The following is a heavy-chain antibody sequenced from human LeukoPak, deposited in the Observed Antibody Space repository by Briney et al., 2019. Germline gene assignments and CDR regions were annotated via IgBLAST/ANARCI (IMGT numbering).Heavy chain of an antibody. D-gene: IGHD1-1*01. V-gene: IGHV3-7*01. Sequence: GGSLRLSCAASGFTFSSYAMSWVRQTPGKGLEWVANIKEDGTEKNLVDSVKGRFTISRDNTKNLLFLEMNNLRGDDTAIYYCVRESRPGGAMGLYHNLDYWGQGTLVAVSS. CDR1: GFTFSSYA. CDR3: VRESRPGGAMGLYHNLDY. J-gene: IGHJ4*02. CDR2: IKEDGTEK.